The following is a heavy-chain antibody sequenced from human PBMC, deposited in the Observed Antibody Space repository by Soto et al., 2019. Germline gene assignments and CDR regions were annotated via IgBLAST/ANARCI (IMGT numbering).Heavy chain of an antibody. D-gene: IGHD3-22*01. J-gene: IGHJ3*02. CDR3: ARSADSSGYPAAFDI. V-gene: IGHV1-2*02. CDR2: INPNSGGT. CDR1: GYTFTGYY. Sequence: ASVKVSCKASGYTFTGYYMHWVRQAPGQGLEWMGWINPNSGGTNYAQKFQGRVTMTRDTSISTAYMELSRLRSDDTAVYYCARSADSSGYPAAFDIWGQGTMVTVS.